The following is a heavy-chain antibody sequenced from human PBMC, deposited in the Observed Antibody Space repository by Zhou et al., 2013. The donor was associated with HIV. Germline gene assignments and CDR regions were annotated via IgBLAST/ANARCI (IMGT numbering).Heavy chain of an antibody. J-gene: IGHJ6*03. D-gene: IGHD1-26*01. V-gene: IGHV1-69*05. Sequence: QVQLVQSGAEVKKPGSSVKVSCKASGGTFSRNGISWVRQAPGQGLEWMGGIIPIFGTGNYAQKFQGRVTITSDESTSTAYMELTSLRSEDTAVYYCAWGGAGSWELPIHLYYMDVWGKGTTVTVSS. CDR2: IIPIFGTG. CDR3: AWGGAGSWELPIHLYYMDV. CDR1: GGTFSRNG.